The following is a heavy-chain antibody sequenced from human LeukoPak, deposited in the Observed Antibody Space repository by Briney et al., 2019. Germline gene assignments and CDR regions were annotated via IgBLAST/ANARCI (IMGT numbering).Heavy chain of an antibody. Sequence: SVTLSCTASGYIFTNYVISWVRHAPGPGLEWLGWISVNNSNTKYAQKLQGRVIMTTDTSTSTAYMELRSLRSDDTAVYCCAREYFYGSGTPSNYGMDVGGQGTTVTGAS. V-gene: IGHV1-18*01. D-gene: IGHD3-10*01. CDR3: AREYFYGSGTPSNYGMDV. J-gene: IGHJ6*02. CDR2: ISVNNSNT. CDR1: GYIFTNYV.